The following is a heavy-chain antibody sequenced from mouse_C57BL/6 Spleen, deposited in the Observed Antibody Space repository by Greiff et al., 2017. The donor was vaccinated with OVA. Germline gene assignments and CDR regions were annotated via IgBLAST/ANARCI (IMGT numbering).Heavy chain of an antibody. CDR3: ARGDYYGSSYWYFDV. J-gene: IGHJ1*03. D-gene: IGHD1-1*01. CDR1: GYTFTSYW. CDR2: IHPNSGST. Sequence: QVQLQQPGAELVKPGASVKLSCKAPGYTFTSYWMHWVKQRPGQGLEWIGMIHPNSGSTNYNEKFKSKATLTVDKSSSTAYMQLSSLTSEDSAVYYCARGDYYGSSYWYFDVWGTGTTVTVSS. V-gene: IGHV1-64*01.